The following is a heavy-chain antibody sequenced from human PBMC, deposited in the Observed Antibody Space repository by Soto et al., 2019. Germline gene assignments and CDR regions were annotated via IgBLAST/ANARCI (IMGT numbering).Heavy chain of an antibody. CDR1: GFTFCSYA. CDR3: ARDHAPSAMAIFDY. D-gene: IGHD5-18*01. J-gene: IGHJ4*02. Sequence: QVQLVESGGGVVQPGRSLRLSCAASGFTFCSYAMHWVRQAPGKGLEWVAVISYDGSNKYYADSVKGRFTISRDNSKNTLYLQMNSLRAEDTAVYYCARDHAPSAMAIFDYWGQGTLVTVSS. V-gene: IGHV3-30-3*01. CDR2: ISYDGSNK.